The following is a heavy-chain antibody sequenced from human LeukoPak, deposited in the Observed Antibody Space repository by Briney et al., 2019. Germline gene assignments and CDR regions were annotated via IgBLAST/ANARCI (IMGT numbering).Heavy chain of an antibody. Sequence: ASVKVSCKASGYTFTSYGISWVRQAPGQGLEWMGIINPSGGSTSYAQKFQGRVTMTRDTSTSTVYMELSSLRSEDTAVYYCARDRAILVNWFDPWGQGTLVTVSS. V-gene: IGHV1-46*01. CDR3: ARDRAILVNWFDP. CDR1: GYTFTSYG. D-gene: IGHD2-21*01. CDR2: INPSGGST. J-gene: IGHJ5*02.